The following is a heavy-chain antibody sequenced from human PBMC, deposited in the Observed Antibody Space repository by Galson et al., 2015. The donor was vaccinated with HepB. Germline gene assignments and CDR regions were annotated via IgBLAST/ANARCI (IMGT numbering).Heavy chain of an antibody. Sequence: SLRLSCAASGFTFSNAWMSWVRQAPGKGLEWVGRIKSKTDGGTTDYAAPVKGRFTISRDDSKNTLYLQMNSLKTEDTAVYYCTTAANPDSSGSVADYWGQGTLVTVSS. CDR2: IKSKTDGGTT. CDR1: GFTFSNAW. J-gene: IGHJ4*02. CDR3: TTAANPDSSGSVADY. D-gene: IGHD3-22*01. V-gene: IGHV3-15*01.